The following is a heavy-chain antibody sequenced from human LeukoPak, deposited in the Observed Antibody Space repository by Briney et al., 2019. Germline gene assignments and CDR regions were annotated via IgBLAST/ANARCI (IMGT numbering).Heavy chain of an antibody. Sequence: SETLSLTCSVSGGSISSYYWSWIRQPAGKGLEWIGRIYSSGSTNYNPSLKTRVTMSLDTSKNQFSLDLTTVTAADTAVYYCARTSARGAQFDYWGQGTLVTVSS. D-gene: IGHD3-10*01. V-gene: IGHV4-4*07. J-gene: IGHJ4*02. CDR2: IYSSGST. CDR3: ARTSARGAQFDY. CDR1: GGSISSYY.